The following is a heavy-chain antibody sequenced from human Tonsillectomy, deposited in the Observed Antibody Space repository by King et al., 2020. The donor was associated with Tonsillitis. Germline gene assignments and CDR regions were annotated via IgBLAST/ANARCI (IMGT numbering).Heavy chain of an antibody. J-gene: IGHJ5*02. D-gene: IGHD5-18*01. CDR2: IKQDGSEK. Sequence: VQLVESGGGLIQPGGSLRLSCAASGFTFSSYLMSWVRQAPGKGLEGVANIKQDGSEKFYVDAVKGRFTISRDNAKNSLYLQMTILRAEDTAVYYCARGGYSYGPNWFDPWGQGTLVTVSS. CDR1: GFTFSSYL. CDR3: ARGGYSYGPNWFDP. V-gene: IGHV3-7*01.